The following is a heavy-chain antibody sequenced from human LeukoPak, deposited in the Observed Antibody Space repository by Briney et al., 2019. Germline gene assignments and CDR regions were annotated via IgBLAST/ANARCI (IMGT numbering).Heavy chain of an antibody. CDR3: AKDRAYGDPLY. V-gene: IGHV3-30*02. D-gene: IGHD4-17*01. CDR1: GFTFSSHG. CDR2: IRYDGSDK. J-gene: IGHJ4*02. Sequence: PGGSLRLSCAASGFTFSSHGIHWVRQAPGKGLEWVAFIRYDGSDKLYADSVKGRFTVSRDDSKNTLYLQMNSLRAEDTAVYYCAKDRAYGDPLYWGQGTLVSVSS.